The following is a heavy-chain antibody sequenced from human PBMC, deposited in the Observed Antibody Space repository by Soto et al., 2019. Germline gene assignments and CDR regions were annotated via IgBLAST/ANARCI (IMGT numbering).Heavy chain of an antibody. D-gene: IGHD4-17*01. CDR3: ARLREVSPVTTVYFDY. Sequence: PSETLSLTCTVSGGSISSSSYYWGWIRQPPGKGLEWIGYIYYSGSTNYNPSLKSRVTISVDTSKNQFSLKLSSVTAADTAVYYCARLREVSPVTTVYFDYWGQGTLVTVSS. CDR2: IYYSGST. J-gene: IGHJ4*02. CDR1: GGSISSSSYY. V-gene: IGHV4-61*05.